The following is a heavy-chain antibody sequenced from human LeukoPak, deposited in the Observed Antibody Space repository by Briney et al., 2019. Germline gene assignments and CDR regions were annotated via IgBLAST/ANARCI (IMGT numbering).Heavy chain of an antibody. CDR3: ARLDCSSTSCYPSYYYYGMDV. CDR1: GYTFTSYD. J-gene: IGHJ6*02. D-gene: IGHD2-2*01. Sequence: ASVKVSCKASGYTFTSYDINWVRQATGQGLEWMGWMNPNSGNTGYAQKFQGRVTMTRNTSISTAYVELSSLRSEDTAVYYCARLDCSSTSCYPSYYYYGMDVWGQGTTVTVSS. CDR2: MNPNSGNT. V-gene: IGHV1-8*01.